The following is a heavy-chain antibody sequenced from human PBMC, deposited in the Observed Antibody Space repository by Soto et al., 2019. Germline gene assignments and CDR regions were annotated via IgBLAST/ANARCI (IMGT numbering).Heavy chain of an antibody. V-gene: IGHV4-30-4*01. D-gene: IGHD3-3*01. Sequence: SETLSLTCTVSGDSIISTRWWSWIRQPPGKGLEWIGYIYYSGSTYYNPSLKSRVTISVDTSKNQFSLKLSSVTAADTAVYYCARDKRITIFGVVIEGDPTDYYGMDVWGQGTTVTVSS. CDR2: IYYSGST. CDR3: ARDKRITIFGVVIEGDPTDYYGMDV. J-gene: IGHJ6*02. CDR1: GDSIISTRW.